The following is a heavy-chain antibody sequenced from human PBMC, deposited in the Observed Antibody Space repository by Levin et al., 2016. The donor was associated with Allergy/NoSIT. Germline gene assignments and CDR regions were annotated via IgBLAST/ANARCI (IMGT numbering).Heavy chain of an antibody. V-gene: IGHV3-48*03. CDR3: AREDTAMVQGIYYYYGMDV. Sequence: WIRQPPGKGLEWVSYISSSGSTIYYADSVKGRFTISRDNAKNSLYLQMNSLRAEDTAVYYCAREDTAMVQGIYYYYGMDVWGQGTTVTVSS. J-gene: IGHJ6*02. D-gene: IGHD5-18*01. CDR2: ISSSGSTI.